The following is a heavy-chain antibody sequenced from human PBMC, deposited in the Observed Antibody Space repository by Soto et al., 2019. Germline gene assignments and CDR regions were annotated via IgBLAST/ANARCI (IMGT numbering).Heavy chain of an antibody. J-gene: IGHJ4*02. CDR3: ARDYLAVADY. Sequence: GGSLRLSCAASGFTFSGYVMHWVRQAPGKGLEWVAVIWYDGSNKYYADSVKGRFTISRDNSKNTLYLQMNSLRAEDTAVYYCARDYLAVADYWGQGTLVTVSS. V-gene: IGHV3-33*01. D-gene: IGHD6-19*01. CDR1: GFTFSGYV. CDR2: IWYDGSNK.